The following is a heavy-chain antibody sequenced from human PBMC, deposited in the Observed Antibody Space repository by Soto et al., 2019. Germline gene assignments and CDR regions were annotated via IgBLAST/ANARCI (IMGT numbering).Heavy chain of an antibody. V-gene: IGHV5-51*01. CDR2: TYPFDSDT. D-gene: IGHD1-26*01. Sequence: GESLKISCEGSGYTFTYYWIGWVRQMPGKGLEWMGVTYPFDSDTRYSPSFQGRVTISAVQSTNTAYLELSRLQASDTAIYYCARHYGGATTGIDYWGQGXLVTVYS. J-gene: IGHJ4*01. CDR1: GYTFTYYW. CDR3: ARHYGGATTGIDY.